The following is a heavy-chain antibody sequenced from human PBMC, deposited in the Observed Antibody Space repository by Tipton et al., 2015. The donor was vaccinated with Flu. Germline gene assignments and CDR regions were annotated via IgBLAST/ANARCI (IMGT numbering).Heavy chain of an antibody. CDR2: IKQDGSEK. CDR3: ARARAPHTLAWGMDV. V-gene: IGHV3-7*01. D-gene: IGHD1-26*01. Sequence: SLRLSCVGSDSTFRIYWMTWVRQAPGKGLEWVANIKQDGSEKYYVDSVKGRFTISRDNAKNSLYLQMNSLRAEDTAVYYCARARAPHTLAWGMDVWGQGTTVTVSS. J-gene: IGHJ6*02. CDR1: DSTFRIYW.